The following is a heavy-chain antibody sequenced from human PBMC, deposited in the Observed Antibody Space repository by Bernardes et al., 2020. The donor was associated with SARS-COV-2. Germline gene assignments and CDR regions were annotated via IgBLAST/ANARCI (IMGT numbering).Heavy chain of an antibody. CDR1: GFTFSNYA. CDR3: AKGGGYYYNSGGYYDH. J-gene: IGHJ4*02. V-gene: IGHV3-23*01. Sequence: GGSLRLSCAASGFTFSNYAMTWVRQAPGKGLEWVSTIESGHSTYYADSVKGRFTISRDNSKNTLYVQMNSLRAEDTAVYYCAKGGGYYYNSGGYYDHWGQGTLVTVSS. D-gene: IGHD3-22*01. CDR2: IESGHST.